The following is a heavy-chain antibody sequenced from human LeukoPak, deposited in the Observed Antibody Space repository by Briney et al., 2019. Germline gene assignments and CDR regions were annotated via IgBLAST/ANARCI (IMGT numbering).Heavy chain of an antibody. D-gene: IGHD2-21*01. CDR2: IASDGGHT. Sequence: GGSLRLSCAASGFTFSTYSMHWVRQAPGKGLEWVADIASDGGHTFYVESVKGRFTISRDNSKNTLYLQMNSLRAEDTAVYFCARERQDTILHSGAIDIWGQGTMVTVSS. J-gene: IGHJ3*02. V-gene: IGHV3-30-3*01. CDR3: ARERQDTILHSGAIDI. CDR1: GFTFSTYS.